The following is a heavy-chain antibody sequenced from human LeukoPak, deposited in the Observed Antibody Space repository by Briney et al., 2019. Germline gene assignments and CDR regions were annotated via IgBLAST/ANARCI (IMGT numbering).Heavy chain of an antibody. Sequence: GGSLRLSCAASGFTFSSYSMNWVRQAPGKGLEWVSSISSSSSYIYYADSVKGRFTISRDNAKNSLYLQMNSLRAEDTAVYYCARDVEYGDYADYWGQGTLVTVSS. V-gene: IGHV3-21*01. CDR2: ISSSSSYI. CDR1: GFTFSSYS. J-gene: IGHJ4*02. CDR3: ARDVEYGDYADY. D-gene: IGHD4-17*01.